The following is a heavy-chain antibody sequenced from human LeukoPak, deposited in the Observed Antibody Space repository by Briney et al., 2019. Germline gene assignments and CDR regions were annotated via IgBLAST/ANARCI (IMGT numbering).Heavy chain of an antibody. V-gene: IGHV3-30*02. CDR3: AKLAGSSSWHLYYYYYYMDV. D-gene: IGHD6-13*01. Sequence: GGSLRLSCAPSGFTFNDYGMHWIRQAPGKGLEWVAFIRFDGSISGDYYGKSVKGRFTISRDNSKDTLYLQMNSLRPEDSAVYYCAKLAGSSSWHLYYYYYYMDVWGKGTTVTVSS. CDR2: IRFDGSISGD. CDR1: GFTFNDYG. J-gene: IGHJ6*03.